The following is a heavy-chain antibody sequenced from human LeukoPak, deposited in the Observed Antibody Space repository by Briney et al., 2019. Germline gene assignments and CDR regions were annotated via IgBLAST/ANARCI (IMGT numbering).Heavy chain of an antibody. V-gene: IGHV4-39*01. CDR3: ARTHSGSSWRFDY. Sequence: SETLSLTCTVSGGSMIRTDYYWGWIRQPPGKGLEWIGSIYYSGSTYYNPSLKSRVTISVDTSKNQFSLKLSSVTAADTAVYYCARTHSGSSWRFDYWGQGTLVTVSS. CDR2: IYYSGST. J-gene: IGHJ4*02. D-gene: IGHD6-13*01. CDR1: GGSMIRTDYY.